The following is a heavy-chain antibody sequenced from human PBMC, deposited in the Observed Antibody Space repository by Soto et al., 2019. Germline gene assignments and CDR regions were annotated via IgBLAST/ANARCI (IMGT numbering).Heavy chain of an antibody. CDR2: IYHSVSN. CDR3: SRVRGPYCHGDCYPPTPNWFDP. D-gene: IGHD2-21*02. Sequence: QLQLQESGSGLVKPSQTLSLTCAVSGGSISSGGYSWSWIRQPPGKGLEWMGYIYHSVSNYYHPSLNSRVTISVDRSKNQFSPKLSSVTAADTAAYYCSRVRGPYCHGDCYPPTPNWFDPWRQGNLVTVSS. J-gene: IGHJ5*02. CDR1: GGSISSGGYS. V-gene: IGHV4-30-2*01.